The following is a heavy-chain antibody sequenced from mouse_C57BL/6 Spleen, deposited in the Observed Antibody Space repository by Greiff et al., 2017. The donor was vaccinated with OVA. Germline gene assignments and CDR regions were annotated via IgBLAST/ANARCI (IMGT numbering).Heavy chain of an antibody. CDR2: IDPEDGET. D-gene: IGHD2-4*01. CDR1: GFNIKDYY. CDR3: ARPLYDYDGYYYAMDY. Sequence: EVMLVESGAELVKPGASVKLSCTASGFNIKDYYMHWVKQRPEQGLEWIGRIDPEDGETKYAPKFQGKATITADTSSNTAYLQRSSLTSEDTAVYYCARPLYDYDGYYYAMDYWGQGTSVTVSS. V-gene: IGHV14-2*01. J-gene: IGHJ4*01.